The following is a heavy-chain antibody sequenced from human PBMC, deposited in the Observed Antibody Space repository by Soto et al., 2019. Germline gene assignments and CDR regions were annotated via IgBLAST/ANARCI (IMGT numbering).Heavy chain of an antibody. CDR2: ISSSSSYI. D-gene: IGHD3-3*01. CDR1: GFTFSSYS. Sequence: PGGSLRLSCAASGFTFSSYSMNWVRQAPGKGLEWVSSISSSSSYIYYADSVKGRFTISRDNAKNSLYLQMNSLRAEDTAVYYCARGEDYDFWSGYYRVYYMDVWGKGTTVTVSS. V-gene: IGHV3-21*01. CDR3: ARGEDYDFWSGYYRVYYMDV. J-gene: IGHJ6*03.